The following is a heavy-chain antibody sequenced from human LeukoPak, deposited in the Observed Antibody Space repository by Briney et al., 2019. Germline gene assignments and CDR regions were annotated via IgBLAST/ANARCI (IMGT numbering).Heavy chain of an antibody. CDR3: AMMTTQTTSVDY. CDR1: GNSISSGYY. Sequence: SETLSLTCVVSGNSISSGYYWGWIRQPPGQGLEWIASIYHSGSTYYNTSLKSRVTISVDTSKNQFPLKVTSVTAADTAVYYCAMMTTQTTSVDYWGQGTLVTVSS. CDR2: IYHSGST. D-gene: IGHD4-11*01. V-gene: IGHV4-38-2*01. J-gene: IGHJ4*02.